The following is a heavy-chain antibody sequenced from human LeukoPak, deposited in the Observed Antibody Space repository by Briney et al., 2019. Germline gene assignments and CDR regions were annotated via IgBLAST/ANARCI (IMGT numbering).Heavy chain of an antibody. J-gene: IGHJ4*02. CDR3: ARDLGSYSSGWYMGFDY. D-gene: IGHD6-19*01. CDR2: ISGTSNTI. CDR1: GFTFSNAW. Sequence: GGSLRLSCAVSGFTFSNAWMSWVRQAPGKWLEWVSYISGTSNTIYYADSVKGRFTISRDNAKNSLYLQVNSLRVEDTAIYYCARDLGSYSSGWYMGFDYWGQGTLVTVSS. V-gene: IGHV3-48*01.